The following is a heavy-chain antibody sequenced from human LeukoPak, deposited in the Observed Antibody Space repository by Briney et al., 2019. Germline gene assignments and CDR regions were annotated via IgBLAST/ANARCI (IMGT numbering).Heavy chain of an antibody. V-gene: IGHV1-58*02. D-gene: IGHD4-17*01. CDR2: IVVGTGNT. CDR3: AAADGDIRAAWFDP. Sequence: GASVKVSCKSSGFTFASSTMQWVRQARGQRLEWIGWIVVGTGNTNYAHKFHERVSITTDMSTSTAYMELSSLTFEDTVVYYCAAADGDIRAAWFDPWGQGTLVTVSS. J-gene: IGHJ5*02. CDR1: GFTFASST.